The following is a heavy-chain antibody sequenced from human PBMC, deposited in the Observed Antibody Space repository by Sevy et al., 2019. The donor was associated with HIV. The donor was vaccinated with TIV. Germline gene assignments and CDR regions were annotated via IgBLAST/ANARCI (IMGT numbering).Heavy chain of an antibody. J-gene: IGHJ4*02. Sequence: GGSLRLSCAASGFTFSSYGMHWVRQAPGKGLEWVAVISYDGSNKYYADSVKGRFTISRDNSKNTLYLQMNSLRAEDTAVYYCAKPHYLLAAAAPSEWPVPFDYWGQGTLVTVSS. CDR1: GFTFSSYG. D-gene: IGHD6-13*01. CDR2: ISYDGSNK. CDR3: AKPHYLLAAAAPSEWPVPFDY. V-gene: IGHV3-30*18.